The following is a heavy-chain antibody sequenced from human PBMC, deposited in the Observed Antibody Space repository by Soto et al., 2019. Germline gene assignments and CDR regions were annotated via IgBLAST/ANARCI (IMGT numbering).Heavy chain of an antibody. D-gene: IGHD3-22*01. CDR1: GFTFSTYD. CDR3: AKGEYLYDSRGALDP. V-gene: IGHV3-30*18. J-gene: IGHJ5*02. CDR2: TSYDGSKR. Sequence: QVQMVESGGGVVHPGRSLRLSCVASGFTFSTYDIHWVRQAPGKGLEWVAVTSYDGSKRYYADSVVGRFTISRDNSKNTVDLQMNSPRAEDTAIYYCAKGEYLYDSRGALDPWGQGTLVTVSS.